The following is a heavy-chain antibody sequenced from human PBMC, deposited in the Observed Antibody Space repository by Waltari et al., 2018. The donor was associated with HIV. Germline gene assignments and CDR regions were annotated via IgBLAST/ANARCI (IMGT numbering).Heavy chain of an antibody. CDR1: GFTFGDYA. J-gene: IGHJ5*02. CDR3: TRAGYWEVVVAAPGYWFDP. V-gene: IGHV3-49*03. CDR2: IRSKAYGGTT. Sequence: EVQLVESGGGWLQQGRSLRLSCTASGFTFGDYALTWFRQAPGKGLEWVGFIRSKAYGGTTEYAASVKGRFTFSRDDSKSIAYLEMNSLKTEDTAVYYCTRAGYWEVVVAAPGYWFDPWGQGTLVTVSS. D-gene: IGHD2-15*01.